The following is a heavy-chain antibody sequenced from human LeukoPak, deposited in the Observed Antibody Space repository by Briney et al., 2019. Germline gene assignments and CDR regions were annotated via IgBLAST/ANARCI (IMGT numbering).Heavy chain of an antibody. D-gene: IGHD4-17*01. J-gene: IGHJ6*02. V-gene: IGHV4-61*02. CDR2: IYTSGST. CDR1: GGSISSGSYY. CDR3: ARGYYGVLRVYYYYGMNV. Sequence: SQTLSLTCTVSGGSISSGSYYWSWIRQPAGKGLEWIGRIYTSGSTNYNPSLKSRATISVDTSKNQFSLKLSSVTAADTAVYYCARGYYGVLRVYYYYGMNVWGQGTTVTVSS.